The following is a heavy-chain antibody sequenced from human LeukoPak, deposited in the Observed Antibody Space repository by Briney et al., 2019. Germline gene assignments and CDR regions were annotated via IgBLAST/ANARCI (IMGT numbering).Heavy chain of an antibody. V-gene: IGHV1/OR15-3*02. D-gene: IGHD2-21*01. J-gene: IGHJ3*02. CDR1: RNIFTVHF. CDR3: ARVALDAFDI. Sequence: ASVTVSCKASRNIFTVHFIHWVRQAPGQGLEWMGWINAGNGNTKYSQKFQGRVTITRDTSASTAYMELSSLRSEDTAVYYCARVALDAFDIWGQGTMVTVSS. CDR2: INAGNGNT.